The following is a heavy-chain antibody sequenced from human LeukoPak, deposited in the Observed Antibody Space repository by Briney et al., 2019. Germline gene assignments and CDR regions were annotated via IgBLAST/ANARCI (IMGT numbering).Heavy chain of an antibody. J-gene: IGHJ4*02. CDR3: ARFTPMVRGVNSYYFDY. CDR1: GGSISRGLYN. CDR2: IDYSGDT. D-gene: IGHD3-10*01. Sequence: SETLSLTCTVSGGSISRGLYNWGWIRQPPGKGLEWFANIDYSGDTYYNPSLKSRVIMSVDTSKNQFSLKLSSVTAADTAAYYCARFTPMVRGVNSYYFDYWGQGTLVTVSS. V-gene: IGHV4-39*01.